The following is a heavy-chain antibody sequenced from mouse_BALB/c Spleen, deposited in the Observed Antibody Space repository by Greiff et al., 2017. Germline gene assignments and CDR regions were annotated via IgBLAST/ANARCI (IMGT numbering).Heavy chain of an antibody. V-gene: IGHV1-15*01. D-gene: IGHD2-13*01. CDR3: TRRRGGDYVGTWFAY. CDR1: GYTFTDYE. Sequence: QDQLQQSGAELVRPGASVTLSCKASGYTFTDYEMNWVKQTPVHGLEWIGAIDPETGGTAYNQKFKGKATLTADKSSSTAYMELRSLTSEDSAVYYCTRRRGGDYVGTWFAYWGQGTLVTVSA. J-gene: IGHJ3*01. CDR2: IDPETGGT.